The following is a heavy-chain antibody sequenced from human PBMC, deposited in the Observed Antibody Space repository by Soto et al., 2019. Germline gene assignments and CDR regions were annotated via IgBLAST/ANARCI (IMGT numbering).Heavy chain of an antibody. J-gene: IGHJ6*02. CDR3: ARLPGLDGSGRREAHYYYSGMDF. D-gene: IGHD3-10*01. V-gene: IGHV4-39*01. CDR2: IYYSGST. Sequence: SETLSLTCTVSGGSIRSSSYYWGWIRQPPGKGLEWIGSIYYSGSTYYNPSLKTRVTISVDTSKNQFSLKLSSVTAADTAVYFCARLPGLDGSGRREAHYYYSGMDFRCQGTTVTVS. CDR1: GGSIRSSSYY.